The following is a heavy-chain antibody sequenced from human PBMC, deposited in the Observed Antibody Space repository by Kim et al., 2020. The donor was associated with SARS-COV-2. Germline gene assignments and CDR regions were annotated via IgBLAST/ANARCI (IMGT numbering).Heavy chain of an antibody. Sequence: TNYNPSLKSRVTISVDTSKNQFSLKLSSVTAADTAVYYCARGEGSSWLYYWGQGTLVTVSS. V-gene: IGHV4-34*01. CDR3: ARGEGSSWLYY. CDR2: T. D-gene: IGHD6-13*01. J-gene: IGHJ4*02.